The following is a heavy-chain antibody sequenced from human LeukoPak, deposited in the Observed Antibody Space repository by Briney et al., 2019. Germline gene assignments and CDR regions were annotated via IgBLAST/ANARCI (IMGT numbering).Heavy chain of an antibody. V-gene: IGHV3-23*01. CDR3: AKGDSTIPTTRRYDY. CDR1: GFTFSSYA. D-gene: IGHD1-26*01. J-gene: IGHJ4*02. CDR2: ISDSGGGT. Sequence: GGSLRLSCAASGFTFSSYAMSWVRQAPGKGLEWASTISDSGGGTYYTDSVKGRFTISRDNSKNTLHLQMNTLRAEDTAVYYCAKGDSTIPTTRRYDYWGQGTLVTVSS.